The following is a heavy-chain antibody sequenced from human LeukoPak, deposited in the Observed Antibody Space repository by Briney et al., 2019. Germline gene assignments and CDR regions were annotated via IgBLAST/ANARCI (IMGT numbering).Heavy chain of an antibody. D-gene: IGHD1-26*01. Sequence: ASVKVSCKASGGTFSSYAISWVRQAPGQGLEWMGRIIPIFGTANYAQKFQGRVTITTDESTSTAYMELSSLRSEDTAVYCCARHPGVGATTPSWFDPWGQGTLVTVSS. CDR1: GGTFSSYA. CDR2: IIPIFGTA. J-gene: IGHJ5*02. CDR3: ARHPGVGATTPSWFDP. V-gene: IGHV1-69*05.